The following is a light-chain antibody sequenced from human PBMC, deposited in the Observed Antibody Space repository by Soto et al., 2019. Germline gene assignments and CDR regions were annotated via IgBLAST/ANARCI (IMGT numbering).Light chain of an antibody. CDR2: DVT. Sequence: QSALTQPASVSGSPGQSITISCTGTSSDIGGYNYVSWYQQHPGKVPKLMIYDVTNRPSGVSNRFSGSKSGDTASLTISDLQAEDEADYYCSSYATSSPSVFGTGTKLTVL. J-gene: IGLJ1*01. CDR1: SSDIGGYNY. V-gene: IGLV2-14*01. CDR3: SSYATSSPSV.